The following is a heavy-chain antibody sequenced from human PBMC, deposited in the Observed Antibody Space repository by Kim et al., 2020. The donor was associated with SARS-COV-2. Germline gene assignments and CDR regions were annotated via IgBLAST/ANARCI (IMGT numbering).Heavy chain of an antibody. CDR3: AREEYYYDSSGYVFDY. Sequence: GGSLRLSCAASGFTFSDYYMSWIRQAPGKGLEWVSYISSSGSTIYYADSVKGRFTISRDNAKNSLYLQMNSLRAEDTAVYYCAREEYYYDSSGYVFDYWGQGTLVTVSS. V-gene: IGHV3-11*01. J-gene: IGHJ4*02. CDR1: GFTFSDYY. D-gene: IGHD3-22*01. CDR2: ISSSGSTI.